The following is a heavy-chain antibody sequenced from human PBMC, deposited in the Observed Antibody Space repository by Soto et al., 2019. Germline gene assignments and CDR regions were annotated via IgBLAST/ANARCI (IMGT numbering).Heavy chain of an antibody. Sequence: GASVKVSCKASGYTFTSYGISWVRQAPGQGLEWMGWISAYNGNTNYAQKLQGRVTMTTDTSTSTAYMELRSLRSDDTAVYYCARDSAMVRGALRVSDYWGQGTLVTVSS. V-gene: IGHV1-18*01. D-gene: IGHD3-10*01. CDR2: ISAYNGNT. CDR1: GYTFTSYG. J-gene: IGHJ4*02. CDR3: ARDSAMVRGALRVSDY.